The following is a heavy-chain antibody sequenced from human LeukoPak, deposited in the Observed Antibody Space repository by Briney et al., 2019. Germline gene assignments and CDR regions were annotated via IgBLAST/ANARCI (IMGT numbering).Heavy chain of an antibody. CDR3: AKANGNCRFDY. J-gene: IGHJ4*02. CDR2: IQYDGSDK. D-gene: IGHD1-7*01. CDR1: GFTFSSYG. V-gene: IGHV3-30*02. Sequence: GGSLRLSCAASGFTFSSYGLHWVRQAPGKGLEWVTFIQYDGSDKYYADSVKGRFTISRDNSKNTLYLQMNSLRAEDTAVYYCAKANGNCRFDYWGQGTLVTVSS.